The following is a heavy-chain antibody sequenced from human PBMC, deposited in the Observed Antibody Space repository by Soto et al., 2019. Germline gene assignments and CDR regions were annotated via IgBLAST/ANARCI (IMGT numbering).Heavy chain of an antibody. V-gene: IGHV3-7*03. J-gene: IGHJ6*02. CDR1: GFTFSSYW. Sequence: EVQLVESGGGLVQPGGSLRLSCAASGFTFSSYWMSWVRQAPGKGLEWVANIKQDGSEKYYVDSVKGRFTISRDNAKNSLYLQMNSLRAEDTAVYYGAREVHRAAAGTGKNYYYGMDVWGQGTTVTVSS. D-gene: IGHD6-13*01. CDR3: AREVHRAAAGTGKNYYYGMDV. CDR2: IKQDGSEK.